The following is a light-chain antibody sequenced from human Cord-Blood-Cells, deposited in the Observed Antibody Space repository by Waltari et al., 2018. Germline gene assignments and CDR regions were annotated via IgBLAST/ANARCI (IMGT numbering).Light chain of an antibody. CDR2: DNN. CDR3: GTWDSSLSAWV. Sequence: QSVLTQPPSVSAAPGQKVTISCSGSSSNIGNNYVSCYQQLPGTAPKLLIYDNNKRPSGIPDRFSGSKSGTSATLGITGLQTGDEADYYCGTWDSSLSAWVIGGGTKLTVL. CDR1: SSNIGNNY. V-gene: IGLV1-51*01. J-gene: IGLJ3*02.